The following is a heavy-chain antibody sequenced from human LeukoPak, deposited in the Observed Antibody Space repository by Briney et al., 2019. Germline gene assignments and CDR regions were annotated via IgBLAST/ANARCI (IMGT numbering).Heavy chain of an antibody. CDR3: ARGSRPNYFDY. CDR2: IYSGGST. CDR1: GFTVSSNY. V-gene: IGHV3-66*01. J-gene: IGHJ4*02. Sequence: QSGGSLRLSCAASGFTVSSNYMSWVRQAPGKGLEWVSVIYSGGSTYYADSVKGRFTISRDNSKNTLYLQMNSLRAEDTAVYYCARGSRPNYFDYWGQGTLVTVSS.